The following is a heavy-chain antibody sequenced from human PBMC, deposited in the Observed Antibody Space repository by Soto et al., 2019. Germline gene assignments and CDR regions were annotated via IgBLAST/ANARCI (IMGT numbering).Heavy chain of an antibody. J-gene: IGHJ4*02. D-gene: IGHD2-2*01. CDR1: GGSISSYY. CDR3: ARVDRSSTSV. CDR2: IYYSGST. Sequence: SETLSLTCTVSGGSISSYYWSWIRQPPGKGLEWIGYIYYSGSTNYNPSLKSRVTISVDTSKNQFSLKLSSVTAADTAVYYCARVDRSSTSVWGQGTLVTVSS. V-gene: IGHV4-59*01.